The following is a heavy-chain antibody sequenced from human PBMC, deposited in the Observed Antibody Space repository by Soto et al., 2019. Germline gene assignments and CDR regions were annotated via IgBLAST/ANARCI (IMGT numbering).Heavy chain of an antibody. CDR3: ARYYDNNGYYFDY. Sequence: SVKVSCKASGYTFTGYYIQWVRQAPGQGLEWMGWINPNSGVTHYAQKFQGWVTMTRDTSISTAYMELSRLSSDDTAVYYCARYYDNNGYYFDYWGNGALVTGSS. CDR2: INPNSGVT. J-gene: IGHJ4*01. V-gene: IGHV1-2*04. D-gene: IGHD3-22*01. CDR1: GYTFTGYY.